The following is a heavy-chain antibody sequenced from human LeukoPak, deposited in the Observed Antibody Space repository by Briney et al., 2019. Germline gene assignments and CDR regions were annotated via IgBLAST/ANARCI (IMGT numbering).Heavy chain of an antibody. CDR1: GYTLTELS. CDR3: ATVDERYLTQQVDYNGMDV. V-gene: IGHV1-24*01. Sequence: GASVKVSCKVSGYTLTELSMHWVRQAPGKGLEWMGGFDPEDGKAIYAQNFQGRVTTTEDTSTDTAYMELNSLRYEDTAVYYCATVDERYLTQQVDYNGMDVWGQGTTVTVSS. J-gene: IGHJ6*02. CDR2: FDPEDGKA. D-gene: IGHD6-13*01.